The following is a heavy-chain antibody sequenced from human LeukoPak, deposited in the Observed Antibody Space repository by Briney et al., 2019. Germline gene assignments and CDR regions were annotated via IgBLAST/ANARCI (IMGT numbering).Heavy chain of an antibody. J-gene: IGHJ3*02. Sequence: GGSLRLSCAVSGITLSNYAMHWVRQAPGKGLEWVSGISWNSGSIGYADSVKGRFTISRDNAKNSLYLQMNSLRAEDTALYYCAKAVDSSSWYEVAFDIWGQGTMVTVSS. CDR2: ISWNSGSI. D-gene: IGHD6-13*01. CDR3: AKAVDSSSWYEVAFDI. V-gene: IGHV3-9*01. CDR1: GITLSNYA.